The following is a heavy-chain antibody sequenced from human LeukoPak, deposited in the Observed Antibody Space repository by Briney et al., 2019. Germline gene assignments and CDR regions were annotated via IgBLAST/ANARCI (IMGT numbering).Heavy chain of an antibody. V-gene: IGHV1-2*02. Sequence: GASVKVSCKASGYTFTGYYMHWVRQAPGQGLEWMGWINPNSGGTNYAQNFQGRVTMTRDTSISTAYMELSRLRSDDTAVYYCAKDGANNWNYGDYWGQGSLVTVSS. CDR3: AKDGANNWNYGDY. D-gene: IGHD1-20*01. J-gene: IGHJ4*02. CDR2: INPNSGGT. CDR1: GYTFTGYY.